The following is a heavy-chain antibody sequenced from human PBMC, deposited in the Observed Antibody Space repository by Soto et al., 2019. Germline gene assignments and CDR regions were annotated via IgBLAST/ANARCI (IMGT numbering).Heavy chain of an antibody. CDR3: ATVHCSTSCYHDAFDI. V-gene: IGHV1-24*01. Sequence: SVKVSCKVSGYTLTELSMHWVRQAPGKGLEWMGGFDPEDGETIYAQKFQGRVTMTEDTSTDTAYMELSSLRSEDTAVYYCATVHCSTSCYHDAFDIWGQGTMVTVSS. CDR2: FDPEDGET. J-gene: IGHJ3*02. CDR1: GYTLTELS. D-gene: IGHD2-2*01.